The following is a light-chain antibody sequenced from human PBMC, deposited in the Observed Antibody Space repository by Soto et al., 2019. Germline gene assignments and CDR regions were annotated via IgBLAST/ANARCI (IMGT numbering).Light chain of an antibody. CDR3: QQYGSSRWT. V-gene: IGKV3-20*01. CDR1: ESVTDNQ. J-gene: IGKJ1*01. Sequence: IVLTHSPGTLSLSPWERATLSCRSSESVTDNQLAWYQRRPGQAPRLLIYAISTRAAGVPDRFSGSGSGTDFTLTIRSLQPEDFAMYYCQQYGSSRWTFAQGTKVDIK. CDR2: AIS.